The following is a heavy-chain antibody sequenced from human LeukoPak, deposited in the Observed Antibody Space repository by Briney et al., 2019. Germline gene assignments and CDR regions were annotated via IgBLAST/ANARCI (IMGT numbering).Heavy chain of an antibody. CDR2: IYYSGST. J-gene: IGHJ4*02. D-gene: IGHD2-15*01. CDR3: ARGRAATWVY. CDR1: GGSISSGGYY. V-gene: IGHV4-31*03. Sequence: SQTLSLTCTVSGGSISSGGYYWSWIRQHPGKGLEWIGYIYYSGSTNYNPSLKSRVTISVDTSKNQFSLKLSSVTAADTAVYYCARGRAATWVYWGQGTLVTVSS.